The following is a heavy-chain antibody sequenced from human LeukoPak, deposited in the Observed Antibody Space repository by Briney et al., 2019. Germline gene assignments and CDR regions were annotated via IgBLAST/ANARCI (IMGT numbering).Heavy chain of an antibody. V-gene: IGHV5-51*01. J-gene: IGHJ4*02. D-gene: IGHD2-8*01. CDR1: GSTFTNYW. CDR2: VYPGDSDT. Sequence: GGSLEISFQRSGSTFTNYWIGWVRQVPGKGLEWMGIVYPGDSDTRYSPSFQGQVTISADKSISTAYLQWTSLKASDSAMYFCARDMNNGLLPDYWGQGTLVTVSS. CDR3: ARDMNNGLLPDY.